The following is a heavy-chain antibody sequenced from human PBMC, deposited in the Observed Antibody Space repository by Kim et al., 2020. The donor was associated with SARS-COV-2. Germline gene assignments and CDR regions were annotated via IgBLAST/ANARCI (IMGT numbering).Heavy chain of an antibody. Sequence: GGSLRLSCAASGFTFSSYGMHWVRQAPGKGLEWVAVISYDGSNKYYADSVKGRFTISRDNSKNTLYLQMNSLRAEDTAVYYCAKDWQYYYDSRGYCEYFQHWGQGTLVTVSS. V-gene: IGHV3-30*18. CDR3: AKDWQYYYDSRGYCEYFQH. J-gene: IGHJ1*01. D-gene: IGHD3-22*01. CDR2: ISYDGSNK. CDR1: GFTFSSYG.